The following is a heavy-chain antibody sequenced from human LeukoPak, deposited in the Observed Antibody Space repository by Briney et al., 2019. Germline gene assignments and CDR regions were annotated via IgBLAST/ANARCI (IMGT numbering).Heavy chain of an antibody. J-gene: IGHJ6*04. CDR3: AELGITMIGGV. V-gene: IGHV3-7*03. Sequence: GGSLRLSCAASEFTFFTYSMSWVRQAPGKGLEWVANIKQDGSEKYYVDSVKGRFTISRDNAKNSLYLQMNSLRAEDTAVYYCAELGITMIGGVWGKGTTVTISS. CDR2: IKQDGSEK. CDR1: EFTFFTYS. D-gene: IGHD3-10*02.